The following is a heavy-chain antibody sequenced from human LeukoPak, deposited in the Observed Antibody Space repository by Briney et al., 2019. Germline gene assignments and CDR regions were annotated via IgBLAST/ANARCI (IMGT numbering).Heavy chain of an antibody. J-gene: IGHJ4*02. CDR1: GFTFSTYA. V-gene: IGHV3-23*01. Sequence: PGGSLRLSCAASGFTFSTYAMSWVRQAPGKGLEWVSTIRGDGYTYYADSVKGRFTISRDNSKNTLYLQMNSLRAEDTAVYYCAKGDSSRANCFDYWGQGTLVTVSS. CDR3: AKGDSSRANCFDY. D-gene: IGHD6-13*01. CDR2: IRGDGYT.